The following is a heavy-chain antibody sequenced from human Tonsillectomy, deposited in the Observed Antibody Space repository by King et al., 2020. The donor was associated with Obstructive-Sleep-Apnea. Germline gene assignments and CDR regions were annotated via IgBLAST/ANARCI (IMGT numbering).Heavy chain of an antibody. Sequence: VQLVESGGGLVQPGGSLRLSCAASGFTFSGYWMTWVRQAPGKGLEWVANIKQDGGEKYYVDSVKGRFIISRDNAKNSLYLQMNSLRAEDTAVYYCARGGVVPAAAPDAFDIWGQGTMVTVSS. CDR3: ARGGVVPAAAPDAFDI. D-gene: IGHD2-2*01. CDR1: GFTFSGYW. CDR2: IKQDGGEK. V-gene: IGHV3-7*03. J-gene: IGHJ3*02.